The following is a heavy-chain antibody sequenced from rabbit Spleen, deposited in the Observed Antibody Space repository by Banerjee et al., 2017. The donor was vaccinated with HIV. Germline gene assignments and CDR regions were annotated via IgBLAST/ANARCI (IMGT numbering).Heavy chain of an antibody. CDR2: IYSATSNT. J-gene: IGHJ4*01. V-gene: IGHV1S45*01. D-gene: IGHD4-2*01. Sequence: QEQLVESGGDLVQPEGSLTLTCKASGFSFSSGYFMCWVRQAPGKGLEWIACIYSATSNTYYASWAKGRFTISKTSSTTVTLQMTSLTAADTATYFCARSYVAGGTWAEFQFGLWGPGTLVTVS. CDR1: GFSFSSGYF. CDR3: ARSYVAGGTWAEFQFGL.